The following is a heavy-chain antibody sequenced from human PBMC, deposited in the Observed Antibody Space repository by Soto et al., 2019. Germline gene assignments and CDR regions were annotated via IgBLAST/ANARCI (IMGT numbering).Heavy chain of an antibody. Sequence: GGSLRLSCSASGFTFSSYAMHWVRQAPGKGLEYVSAISSNGGSTYYADSVKGRFTISRDNAKNSLYLQMNSLRAEDTAVYYCARGNYYEKEAKPVDYWGQGTLVTVSS. CDR3: ARGNYYEKEAKPVDY. CDR2: ISSNGGST. J-gene: IGHJ4*02. D-gene: IGHD3-22*01. CDR1: GFTFSSYA. V-gene: IGHV3-64*04.